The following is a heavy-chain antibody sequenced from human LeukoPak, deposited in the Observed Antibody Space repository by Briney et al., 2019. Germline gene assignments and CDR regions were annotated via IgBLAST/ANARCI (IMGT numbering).Heavy chain of an antibody. CDR3: AKDRRGYSYGPDDAFDI. Sequence: SGGSLRLSCAASGFTFSSYAMSWVRQAPGKGLEWVSAISGSGGSTYYADSVKSRFTISRDNSKNTLYLQMNSLRAEDTAVYYCAKDRRGYSYGPDDAFDIWGQGTMVTVSS. V-gene: IGHV3-23*01. D-gene: IGHD5-18*01. J-gene: IGHJ3*02. CDR1: GFTFSSYA. CDR2: ISGSGGST.